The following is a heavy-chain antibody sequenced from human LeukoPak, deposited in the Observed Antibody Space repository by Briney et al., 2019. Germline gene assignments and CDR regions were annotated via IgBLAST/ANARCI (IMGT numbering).Heavy chain of an antibody. Sequence: PGGSLRLSCAASGFTFSSYWMSWVRQAPGKGLEWVANIKQDGSEKYYVDSVKGRFTISRDNAKNSLYLQMNSLRAEDTAVYYCARANPFYYDSSGYYYDAAANFDYWGQGTLVTVSS. CDR2: IKQDGSEK. D-gene: IGHD3-22*01. V-gene: IGHV3-7*01. J-gene: IGHJ4*02. CDR3: ARANPFYYDSSGYYYDAAANFDY. CDR1: GFTFSSYW.